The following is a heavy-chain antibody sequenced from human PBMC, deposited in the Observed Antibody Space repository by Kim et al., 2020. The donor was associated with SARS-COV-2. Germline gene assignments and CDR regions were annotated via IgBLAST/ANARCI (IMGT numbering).Heavy chain of an antibody. J-gene: IGHJ4*02. Sequence: GGSLRLSCAASGFTFSSYSMNWVRQAPGKGLEWVSSISSSSSYICYADSVKGRFTISRDNAKNSLYLQMNSLRAEDTAVYYCARDRSGSYNYWGQGTLVTGSS. CDR1: GFTFSSYS. V-gene: IGHV3-21*01. CDR3: ARDRSGSYNY. CDR2: ISSSSSYI. D-gene: IGHD3-10*01.